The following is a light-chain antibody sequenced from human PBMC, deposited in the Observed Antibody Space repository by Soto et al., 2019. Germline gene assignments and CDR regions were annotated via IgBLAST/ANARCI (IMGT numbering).Light chain of an antibody. CDR2: AAS. J-gene: IGKJ1*01. CDR1: QDISNY. Sequence: DIRMTQSPSSLSASVGDRVTSTCRASQDISNYLVWYQQRPGKVPKLLIYAASTLQSGVPSRFSGSGSGTDFTLTISSLQPEDGATYYCQKYNAAPCTVGHVTKVDIK. CDR3: QKYNAAPCT. V-gene: IGKV1-27*01.